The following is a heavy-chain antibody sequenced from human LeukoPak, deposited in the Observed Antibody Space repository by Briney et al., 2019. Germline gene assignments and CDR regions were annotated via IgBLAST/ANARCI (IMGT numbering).Heavy chain of an antibody. CDR1: GNYW. CDR2: INSDGSWT. CDR3: VSFYETY. J-gene: IGHJ4*02. V-gene: IGHV3-74*01. Sequence: GGSLRLSCAASGNYWMHWVRQAPGKGLVWVSHINSDGSWTSYADSVKGRFAISKDNAKNTVYLQMNSLRAEDTAVYCCVSFYETYWGRGTLVTVSS. D-gene: IGHD2/OR15-2a*01.